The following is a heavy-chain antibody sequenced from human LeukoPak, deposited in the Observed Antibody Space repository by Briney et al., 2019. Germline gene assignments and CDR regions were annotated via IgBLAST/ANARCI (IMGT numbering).Heavy chain of an antibody. V-gene: IGHV3-30*18. J-gene: IGHJ5*02. CDR1: GITFRSYG. CDR2: ISYDGGHK. D-gene: IGHD4-17*01. CDR3: AKGARGDTVTSIVGLNWFDP. Sequence: GGSLRLSCAASGITFRSYGMHWVRQAPGKGLEWVAVISYDGGHKYYADSVKGRFSLSRDNSKNTLYLQMNSLRADDTAVYYCAKGARGDTVTSIVGLNWFDPWGQGTLVTVSS.